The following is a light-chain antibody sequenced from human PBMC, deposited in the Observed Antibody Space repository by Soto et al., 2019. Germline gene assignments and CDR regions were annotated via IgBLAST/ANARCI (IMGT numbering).Light chain of an antibody. V-gene: IGKV1-5*01. J-gene: IGKJ2*01. Sequence: DIQMTQSPSTLSASVGDRVTITCRASQSISSWLAWYQQKPGKAPKVLIYDASSLESGVPSRFSGSGSGTEFTLTISSLQPDDIATYSCQQYNSYPYTFGQGTKLEIK. CDR2: DAS. CDR1: QSISSW. CDR3: QQYNSYPYT.